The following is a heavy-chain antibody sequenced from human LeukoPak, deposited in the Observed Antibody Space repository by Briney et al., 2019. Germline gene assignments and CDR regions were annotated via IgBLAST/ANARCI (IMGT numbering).Heavy chain of an antibody. D-gene: IGHD6-19*01. V-gene: IGHV3-23*01. Sequence: GGSLRLSCAASGFIFSQYSMNWVRQAPGKGLEWVSAISGSGGSTYYADSVKGRFTISRDNSKNTLYLQMNSLRAEDTAVYYCAKDKGSGWYSYYYYYYGMDVWGQGTTVTVSS. J-gene: IGHJ6*02. CDR3: AKDKGSGWYSYYYYYYGMDV. CDR1: GFIFSQYS. CDR2: ISGSGGST.